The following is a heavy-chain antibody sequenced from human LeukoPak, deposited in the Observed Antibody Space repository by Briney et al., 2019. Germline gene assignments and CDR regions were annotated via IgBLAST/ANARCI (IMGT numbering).Heavy chain of an antibody. CDR2: IDGGSST. CDR1: GFTFSNFA. V-gene: IGHV3-69-1*01. J-gene: IGHJ6*02. CDR3: AREDYYGMDV. Sequence: GGSLRLSCAASGFTFSNFAMNWVRQAPGMGLEWVSTIDGGSSTYYADSVKGRFTISRDNAKTSPYLQMNSLRAEDTAVYFCAREDYYGMDVWGHGTTVTVSS.